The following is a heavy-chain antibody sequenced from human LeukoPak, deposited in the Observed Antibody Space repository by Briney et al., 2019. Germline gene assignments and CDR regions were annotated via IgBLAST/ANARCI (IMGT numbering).Heavy chain of an antibody. CDR2: IGVGGTT. V-gene: IGHV3-23*01. Sequence: GGSLRLSCAASGFILSNYGMNWVRQAPGKGLEWVSGIGVGGTTYYADSVKGRFTISRDTSKNTLYLQMNSLRAEDTAVYYCAKAQGYYDCWGQGTLVTVSS. D-gene: IGHD3-22*01. CDR1: GFILSNYG. J-gene: IGHJ4*02. CDR3: AKAQGYYDC.